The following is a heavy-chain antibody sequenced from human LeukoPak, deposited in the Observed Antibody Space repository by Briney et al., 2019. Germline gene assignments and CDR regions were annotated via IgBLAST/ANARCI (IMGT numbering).Heavy chain of an antibody. J-gene: IGHJ4*02. CDR1: GFTFSSYA. V-gene: IGHV3-30-3*01. Sequence: GGSLRLSCAASGFTFSSYAFHWVRQAPGKGLEWVATISFDENNKYYADSVKGRFTISRDNSKNTLYLQMNSLRAEDTAVYSCARGYCSSTNCFLDCWGQGTLVTVSS. D-gene: IGHD2-2*01. CDR2: ISFDENNK. CDR3: ARGYCSSTNCFLDC.